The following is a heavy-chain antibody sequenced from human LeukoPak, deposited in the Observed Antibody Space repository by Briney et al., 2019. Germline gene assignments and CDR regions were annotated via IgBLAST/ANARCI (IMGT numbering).Heavy chain of an antibody. CDR3: VRDYYYDGSGYHPAEYFNH. V-gene: IGHV1-69*06. CDR2: IIAIFVTT. CDR1: LALVSPSG. J-gene: IGHJ1*01. D-gene: IGHD3-22*01. Sequence: APLKVCCKASLALVSPSGVSWMRQAPGQRLEWMARIIAIFVTTKQAQTFQARVTITADTSTSIAYIHLRSLRSQQPAVYSCVRDYYYDGSGYHPAEYFNHWGQGTLVTVSS.